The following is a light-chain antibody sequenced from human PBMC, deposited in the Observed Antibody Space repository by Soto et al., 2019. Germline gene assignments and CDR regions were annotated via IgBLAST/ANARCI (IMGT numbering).Light chain of an antibody. CDR3: NSYTSSGPYV. Sequence: QSALTQPASVSGSPGQSITISCTGTSSDVGLYNYVSWYRHLPGKAPELIIYDVSNRPSGVSNRSSGSKSANTASLTISGLQAEDEADYYGNSYTSSGPYVFGTGTKVTGL. V-gene: IGLV2-14*03. J-gene: IGLJ1*01. CDR1: SSDVGLYNY. CDR2: DVS.